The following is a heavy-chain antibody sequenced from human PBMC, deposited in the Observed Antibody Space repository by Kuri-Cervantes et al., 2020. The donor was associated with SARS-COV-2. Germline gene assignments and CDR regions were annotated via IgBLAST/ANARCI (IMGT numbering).Heavy chain of an antibody. J-gene: IGHJ4*02. Sequence: GGSLRLSCAASGFTFSTYGMHWVRQAPGKGLEWVSAISGSGGSTYYADSVKGRFTISRDNSKNTLYLQMNSLRAEDTAVYYCAKKFESSGIAAAGTEMYFDYWGQGTLVTVSS. V-gene: IGHV3-23*01. D-gene: IGHD6-13*01. CDR3: AKKFESSGIAAAGTEMYFDY. CDR1: GFTFSTYG. CDR2: ISGSGGST.